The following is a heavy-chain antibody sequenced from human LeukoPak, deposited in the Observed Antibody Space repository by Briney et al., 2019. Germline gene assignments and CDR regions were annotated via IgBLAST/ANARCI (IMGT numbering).Heavy chain of an antibody. J-gene: IGHJ3*02. D-gene: IGHD5-18*01. CDR1: GGSISSYY. CDR3: ARGDVDTAMVTFGSHAFDI. V-gene: IGHV4-59*08. CDR2: IYYSGST. Sequence: SETLSLTCTVSGGSISSYYWSWIRQPPGKGLEWIGYIYYSGSTYYNPSLKSRVTISVDTSKNQFSLKLSSVTAADTAVYYCARGDVDTAMVTFGSHAFDIWGQGTMVTVSS.